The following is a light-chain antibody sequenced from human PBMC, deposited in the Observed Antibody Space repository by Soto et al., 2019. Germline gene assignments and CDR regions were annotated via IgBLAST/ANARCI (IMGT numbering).Light chain of an antibody. V-gene: IGKV1-5*01. J-gene: IGKJ1*01. CDR1: QSISSW. CDR2: DAS. CDR3: QQYNSYPPT. Sequence: DIQMTQSPSTLSASVGDRVTITCRASQSISSWLAWYQQKPGKAPKLLIYDASSLESGVQSRFSGSGSGTASTLTISRLQPDDFATYSCQQYNSYPPTFGQGTKVEIK.